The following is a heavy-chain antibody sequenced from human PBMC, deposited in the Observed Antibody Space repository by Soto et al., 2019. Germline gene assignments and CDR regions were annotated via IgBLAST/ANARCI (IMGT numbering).Heavy chain of an antibody. D-gene: IGHD3-9*01. CDR1: GFTFSSYA. Sequence: GESLKISCAASGFTFSSYAMSWVRQAPGKGLEWVSAISGSGGSTYYADSVKGRFTISRDNSKNTLYLQMNSLRAEDTAVYYCAKGDILTGYYTGNWFDPWGQGTLVTVSS. J-gene: IGHJ5*02. V-gene: IGHV3-23*01. CDR3: AKGDILTGYYTGNWFDP. CDR2: ISGSGGST.